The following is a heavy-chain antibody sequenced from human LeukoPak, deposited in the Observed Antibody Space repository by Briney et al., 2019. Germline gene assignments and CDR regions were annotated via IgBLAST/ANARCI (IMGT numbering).Heavy chain of an antibody. V-gene: IGHV3-23*01. D-gene: IGHD1-26*01. CDR2: ISGSGGST. CDR3: AKDVVGATTDNWFDP. J-gene: IGHJ5*02. Sequence: PGGSLRLSCAASGFSFSSYAMSWVRQAPGKGLEWVSAISGSGGSTYYADSVKGRFTISRDNSKNTLYLQMNSLRAEDTAVYYCAKDVVGATTDNWFDPWGQGTLVTVSS. CDR1: GFSFSSYA.